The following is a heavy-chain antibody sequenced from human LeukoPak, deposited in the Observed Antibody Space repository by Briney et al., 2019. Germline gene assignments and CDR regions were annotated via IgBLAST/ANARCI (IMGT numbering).Heavy chain of an antibody. V-gene: IGHV3-11*04. Sequence: LSLTCTVSGGSISSSSYYWGWIRQPPGKGLEWVSYISSSGSTIYYADSVKGRFTISRDKAKNSLYLQMNSLRAEDTAVCYCARDPYYGAYVVWGQGTLVTVSS. D-gene: IGHD4/OR15-4a*01. CDR1: GGSISSSSYY. CDR3: ARDPYYGAYVV. J-gene: IGHJ4*02. CDR2: ISSSGSTI.